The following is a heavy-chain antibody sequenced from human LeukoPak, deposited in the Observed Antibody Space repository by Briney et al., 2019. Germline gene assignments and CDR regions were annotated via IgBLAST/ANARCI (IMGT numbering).Heavy chain of an antibody. D-gene: IGHD4-23*01. CDR3: AKMVSPDAFDI. CDR2: ISWNSGSI. V-gene: IGHV3-9*01. J-gene: IGHJ3*02. Sequence: GGSLRLSCAASGFTFDDYAMHWVRQAPGKGLEWVSGISWNSGSIGYADSVKGRFTISRDNAKNSLYLQMNSLRAEDTALYYCAKMVSPDAFDIWGQVTMVTVSS. CDR1: GFTFDDYA.